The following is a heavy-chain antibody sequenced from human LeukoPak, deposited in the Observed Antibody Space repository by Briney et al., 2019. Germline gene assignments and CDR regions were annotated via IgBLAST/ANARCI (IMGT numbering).Heavy chain of an antibody. D-gene: IGHD6-19*01. Sequence: SETLSLTCIVSGGSISTYSWTWVRQSPGKGLEWIGSVVTTTTNYSPALRSRVAISVHTSKNQFSLRLKSVTTADTAVNYCARDTTVASGRQFWGEGALVTVSS. V-gene: IGHV4-4*07. J-gene: IGHJ1*01. CDR3: ARDTTVASGRQF. CDR1: GGSISTYS. CDR2: VVTTTT.